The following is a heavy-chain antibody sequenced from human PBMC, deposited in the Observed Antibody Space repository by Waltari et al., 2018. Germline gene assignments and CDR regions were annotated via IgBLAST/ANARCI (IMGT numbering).Heavy chain of an antibody. CDR1: GSSITSGYS. V-gene: IGHV4-38-2*01. D-gene: IGHD3-22*01. CDR3: ARQGYYDSSPLGGP. J-gene: IGHJ5*02. Sequence: QVHLQESGPGLVKPSETLSLTCAVSGSSITSGYSWAWIRQPPGKGLEWIGTVFPSGTTYYKPSLKSRLTISVDTSKNRFSLKLSSVSAADTAVYYCARQGYYDSSPLGGPWGQGTLVTVSS. CDR2: VFPSGTT.